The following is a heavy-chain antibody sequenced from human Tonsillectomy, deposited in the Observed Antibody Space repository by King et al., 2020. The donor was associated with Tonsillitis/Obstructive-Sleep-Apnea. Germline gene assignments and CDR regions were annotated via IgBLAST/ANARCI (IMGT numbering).Heavy chain of an antibody. D-gene: IGHD6-13*01. CDR3: AKDLRDSWTFDY. V-gene: IGHV3-30*18. J-gene: IGHJ4*02. CDR1: GFTFSSYG. Sequence: VQLVESGGGVVQPGRSLRLSCAASGFTFSSYGMHWVRQAPGKGLEWVAIISYVEKNKFYADSVKGRFTISRDNYKSTLYLQMNSLRTDDTAVYYCAKDLRDSWTFDYLGQGTLVTVSS. CDR2: ISYVEKNK.